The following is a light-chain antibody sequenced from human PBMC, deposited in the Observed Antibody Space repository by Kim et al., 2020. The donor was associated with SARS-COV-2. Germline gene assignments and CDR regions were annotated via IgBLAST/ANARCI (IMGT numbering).Light chain of an antibody. CDR1: QSIRTY. V-gene: IGKV1-39*01. Sequence: ASVGDRVTLTRRASQSIRTYINWDQKKPGKAPNLLIHAASSLQSGVPSRFSGSGSGTDFTLTISSLQPEDFATYYCQYSYSSPFIFGGGTKVDIK. J-gene: IGKJ4*01. CDR2: AAS. CDR3: QYSYSSPFI.